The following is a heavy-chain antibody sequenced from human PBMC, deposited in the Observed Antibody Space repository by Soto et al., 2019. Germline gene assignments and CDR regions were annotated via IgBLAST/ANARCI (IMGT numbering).Heavy chain of an antibody. V-gene: IGHV4-34*01. CDR1: GGSFSGYY. CDR2: INHSGST. Sequence: QVQLQQWGAGLLKPSEALSLTCAVYGGSFSGYYWSWIRQPPGKGLEWIGEINHSGSTNYNPSLKSRVTIPVDTSKNQFSLKLSSVTAADTAVYYCARTGYSSGWYKAAFDISGQGTMVTVSS. J-gene: IGHJ3*02. D-gene: IGHD6-19*01. CDR3: ARTGYSSGWYKAAFDI.